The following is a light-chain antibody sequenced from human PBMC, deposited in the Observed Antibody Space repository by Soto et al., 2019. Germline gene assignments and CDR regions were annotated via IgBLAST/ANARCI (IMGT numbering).Light chain of an antibody. CDR3: CSYRNSSTWV. CDR1: SSDVGGYNY. CDR2: EVS. V-gene: IGLV2-14*01. J-gene: IGLJ3*02. Sequence: QSALTQPASVSGSPGQSITISCTGTSSDVGGYNYVSWYQQHPGKAPKLMIYEVSNRPSGVSNRFSGSRSGHTASLTISGLQAEDEADYYCCSYRNSSTWVFGGGTQLTVL.